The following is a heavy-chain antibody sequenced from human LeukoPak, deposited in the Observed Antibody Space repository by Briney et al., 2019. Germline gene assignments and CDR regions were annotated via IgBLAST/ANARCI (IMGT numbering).Heavy chain of an antibody. J-gene: IGHJ4*02. CDR2: IWYDGSNK. CDR3: AKEGCSSTSCYFSDY. Sequence: GGSLRLSCAASGFTFSSYGMHWVRQAPGKGLEWVAVIWYDGSNKYYADSVKGRFTISRDNSKNTLYLQMNSLRAEDTAVYYCAKEGCSSTSCYFSDYWGQGTLVTVSS. D-gene: IGHD2-2*01. CDR1: GFTFSSYG. V-gene: IGHV3-33*06.